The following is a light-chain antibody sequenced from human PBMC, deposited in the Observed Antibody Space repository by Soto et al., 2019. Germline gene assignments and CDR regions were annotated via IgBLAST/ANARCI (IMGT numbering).Light chain of an antibody. J-gene: IGLJ1*01. CDR2: GNN. CDR3: QSYDSSLKYV. CDR1: TSNIGATYD. Sequence: QSVLTQPPSVSGAPGQRVTISCTGSTSNIGATYDVHWYQQLPGTAPKPLIYGNNNRPSGVPDRFSASKSGTSASLAIACLQAEDGADYYCQSYDSSLKYVFGTGTKVTVL. V-gene: IGLV1-40*01.